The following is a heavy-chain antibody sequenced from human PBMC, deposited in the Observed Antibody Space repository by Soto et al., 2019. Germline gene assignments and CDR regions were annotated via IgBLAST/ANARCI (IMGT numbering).Heavy chain of an antibody. J-gene: IGHJ6*02. CDR1: GFTFSSYG. CDR2: ISHDGSNK. CDR3: AKHLRAVAGYLHGMDV. Sequence: QVQLVESGGGVVQPGRSLRLSCAASGFTFSSYGMHWVRQAPGKGLEWVAVISHDGSNKYFADSVKGRFTISRDNSQNTLYLQMNSLSAEDTAVYYCAKHLRAVAGYLHGMDVWGQGTTVTVSS. D-gene: IGHD6-19*01. V-gene: IGHV3-30*18.